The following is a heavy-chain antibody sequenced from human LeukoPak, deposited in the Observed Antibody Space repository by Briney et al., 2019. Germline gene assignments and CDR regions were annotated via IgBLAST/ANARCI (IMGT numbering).Heavy chain of an antibody. D-gene: IGHD3-10*01. CDR3: AKDNAYYYADY. V-gene: IGHV3-30*02. Sequence: PGGSLRLSCAASGFTFSNAWMSWVRQAPGKGLEWVTFIGYDGRNKYYADSVKGRFTISRDNSKNTLYLQMNSLRAEDTAVYYCAKDNAYYYADYWGQGTLVTVSS. CDR2: IGYDGRNK. J-gene: IGHJ4*02. CDR1: GFTFSNAW.